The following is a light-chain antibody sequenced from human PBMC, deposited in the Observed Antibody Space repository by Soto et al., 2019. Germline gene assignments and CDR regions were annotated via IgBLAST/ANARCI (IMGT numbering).Light chain of an antibody. J-gene: IGLJ3*02. CDR1: SSDVGGYNY. CDR2: EDS. CDR3: SSYTSSSSWV. Sequence: QSALTQPASVSGSPGQSITISCTGTSSDVGGYNYVSWYQQHPGKAPKLMIYEDSNRPSGVSNRFSGSKSGNTASLTISGLQAEEEADYYCSSYTSSSSWVFGGGTKLTVL. V-gene: IGLV2-14*01.